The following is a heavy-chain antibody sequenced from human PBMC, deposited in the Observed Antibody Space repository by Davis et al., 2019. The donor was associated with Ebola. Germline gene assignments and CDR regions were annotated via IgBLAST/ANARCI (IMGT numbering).Heavy chain of an antibody. CDR3: ARVPGGFSN. J-gene: IGHJ4*02. Sequence: SGPTLVKPTQTLTLTCTFSGFSLSSSGVGVGWIRQPPGKALEWPALIYGNDDKRYSPSLKNRLTITKDTSKNQVVLTMTDMDPVDTATYYCARVPGGFSNWGQGTLVTVSS. CDR2: IYGNDDK. D-gene: IGHD3-16*01. V-gene: IGHV2-5*01. CDR1: GFSLSSSGVG.